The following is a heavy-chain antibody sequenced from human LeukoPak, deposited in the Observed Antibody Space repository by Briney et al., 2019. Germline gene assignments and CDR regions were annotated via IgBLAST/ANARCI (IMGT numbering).Heavy chain of an antibody. D-gene: IGHD5-24*01. CDR1: GGSISSYY. CDR3: ASQLKDGYNNGVVY. CDR2: IYTSGST. V-gene: IGHV4-4*07. Sequence: PSETLSLTCTVSGGSISSYYWSWIRQPAGKGLEWIGRIYTSGSTNYIPSLKSRVTMSVDTSKNQFSLKLSSVTAADTAVYYCASQLKDGYNNGVVYWGQGTLVTVSS. J-gene: IGHJ4*02.